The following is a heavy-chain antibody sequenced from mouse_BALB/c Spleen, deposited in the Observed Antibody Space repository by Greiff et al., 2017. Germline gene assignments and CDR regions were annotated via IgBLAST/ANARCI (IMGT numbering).Heavy chain of an antibody. J-gene: IGHJ2*01. CDR2: ISSGGSYT. V-gene: IGHV5-9-3*01. CDR1: GFTFSSYA. Sequence: EVKLVESGGGLVKPGGSLKLSCAASGFTFSSYAMSWVRQTPEKRLEWVATISSGGSYTYYPDSVKGRFTISRDNAKNTLYLQMSSLRSEDTAMYYCARHTGTSFDYWGQGTTLTVSS. CDR3: ARHTGTSFDY. D-gene: IGHD4-1*01.